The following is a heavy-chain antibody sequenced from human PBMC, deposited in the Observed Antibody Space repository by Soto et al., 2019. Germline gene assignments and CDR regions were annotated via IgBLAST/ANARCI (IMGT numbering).Heavy chain of an antibody. CDR3: ARVNRYCSGGSCYSGSYDY. CDR2: IGTAGDT. D-gene: IGHD2-15*01. J-gene: IGHJ4*02. V-gene: IGHV3-13*01. Sequence: EVQLVESGGGLVQPGGSLRLSCAASGFTFSSYDMHWVRQATGKGLEWVSAIGTAGDTYYPGSVKGRFTISRENAKNSLYLQMNSLRAGDTAVYYCARVNRYCSGGSCYSGSYDYWGQGTLVTVSP. CDR1: GFTFSSYD.